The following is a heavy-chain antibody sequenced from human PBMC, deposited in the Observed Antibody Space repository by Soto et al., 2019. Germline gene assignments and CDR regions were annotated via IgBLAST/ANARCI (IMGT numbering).Heavy chain of an antibody. Sequence: QVQLVQSGAEVKKPGASVKVSCKASGYTFTSYDINWVRQATGQGLEWMGWMNPNSGNTGYEQKFQGRVTMTRHTSISTVYMELSSLRSEATAVYYCARERTVAGVDYWGQGTLVTVSS. CDR2: MNPNSGNT. CDR1: GYTFTSYD. J-gene: IGHJ4*02. D-gene: IGHD6-19*01. V-gene: IGHV1-8*01. CDR3: ARERTVAGVDY.